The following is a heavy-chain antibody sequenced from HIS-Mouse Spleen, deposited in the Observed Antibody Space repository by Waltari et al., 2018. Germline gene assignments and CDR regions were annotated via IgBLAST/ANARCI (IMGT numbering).Heavy chain of an antibody. D-gene: IGHD6-13*01. J-gene: IGHJ2*01. V-gene: IGHV4-39*07. CDR2: IYYRGST. CDR3: AREIPYSSSWYDWYFDL. CDR1: GGSISSSSYY. Sequence: QLQLQESGPGLVKPSETLSLTCTVSGGSISSSSYYWGWIRQPPGKGLEWIGRIYYRGSTDDNPSRKSGVTISVDTSKNQFSRKLSSVTAADTAVYYCAREIPYSSSWYDWYFDLWGRGTLVTVSS.